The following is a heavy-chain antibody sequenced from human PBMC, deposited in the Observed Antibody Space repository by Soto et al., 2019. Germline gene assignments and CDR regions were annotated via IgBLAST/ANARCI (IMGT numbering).Heavy chain of an antibody. CDR3: TKANRYCSGAKCITLDY. J-gene: IGHJ4*02. V-gene: IGHV3-30-3*01. CDR2: ISYDGSNK. CDR1: GFTFSSYA. Sequence: GGSLRLSCAASGFTFSSYAMHWVRQAPGKGLEWVAVISYDGSNKYYADSVKGRFTISRDNSKNTLYLQMNSLRAEDTAVYYCTKANRYCSGAKCITLDYWDPGTLVTVSS. D-gene: IGHD2-15*01.